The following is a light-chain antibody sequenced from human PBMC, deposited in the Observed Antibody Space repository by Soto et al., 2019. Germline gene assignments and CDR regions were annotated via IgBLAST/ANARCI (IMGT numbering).Light chain of an antibody. CDR3: QHFGGSSPKYT. V-gene: IGKV3-20*01. J-gene: IGKJ2*01. CDR1: QSVSSNF. Sequence: VLAQSPGTLSLSPGERATLACRASQSVSSNFLAWYQHKVGQAPRLLMYDASIRAAGAPDRFTGGGSGTEFTFTISRVEPEDFAFYYCQHFGGSSPKYTFGLGTKLEI. CDR2: DAS.